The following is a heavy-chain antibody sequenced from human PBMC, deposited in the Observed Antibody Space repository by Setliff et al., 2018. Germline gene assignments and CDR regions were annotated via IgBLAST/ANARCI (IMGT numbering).Heavy chain of an antibody. CDR1: GGSISSGSYY. CDR3: ARDHYDYYDSRQAFDI. CDR2: IYTSGST. Sequence: PSETLSLTCTVSGGSISSGSYYWSWIRQPAGKGLEWIGRIYTSGSTNYNPSLKSRVTISLDASKNQLSLKLSSVTAADTAVYYCARDHYDYYDSRQAFDIWGQGTMVTVSS. J-gene: IGHJ3*02. V-gene: IGHV4-61*02. D-gene: IGHD3-22*01.